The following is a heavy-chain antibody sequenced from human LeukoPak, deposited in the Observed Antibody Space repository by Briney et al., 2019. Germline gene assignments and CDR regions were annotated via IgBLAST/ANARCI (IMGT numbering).Heavy chain of an antibody. J-gene: IGHJ3*02. Sequence: PSETLSLTCSVSGASISNYYWSWIRQPAGKGLEFIGLFYNSGSTNCNPSLKSRVTMSVDTSKNQFSLKLSSVTAADTAVYYCARVRYDSSGYYDAFDIWGQGTMVTVSS. V-gene: IGHV4-4*07. D-gene: IGHD3-22*01. CDR2: FYNSGST. CDR1: GASISNYY. CDR3: ARVRYDSSGYYDAFDI.